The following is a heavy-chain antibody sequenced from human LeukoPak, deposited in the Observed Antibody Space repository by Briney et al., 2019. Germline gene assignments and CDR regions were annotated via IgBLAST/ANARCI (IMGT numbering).Heavy chain of an antibody. Sequence: SVKVSCKASGGTFSSYAISWVRQAPGQGLEWMGRIIPILGIANYAQKFQGRVTITADKSTSTAYMELSSLRSEDTAVYYCARAAKERGDDAFDIWGQGTMVTVS. CDR3: ARAAKERGDDAFDI. CDR1: GGTFSSYA. V-gene: IGHV1-69*04. CDR2: IIPILGIA. D-gene: IGHD3-16*01. J-gene: IGHJ3*02.